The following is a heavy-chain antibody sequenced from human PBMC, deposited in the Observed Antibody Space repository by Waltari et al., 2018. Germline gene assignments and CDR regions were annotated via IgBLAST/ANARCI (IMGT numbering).Heavy chain of an antibody. CDR1: GFTFDDYA. CDR3: AKGGQVGAMLKLGFDY. Sequence: EVQLVESGGGLVQPGRSLRLSCAASGFTFDDYAMNWVRHAPGKGLGWVSGISWNSGSIGYADSVKGRFTISRDNAKNSLYLQMNSLRAEDTALYYCAKGGQVGAMLKLGFDYWGQGTLVTVSS. CDR2: ISWNSGSI. D-gene: IGHD1-26*01. J-gene: IGHJ4*02. V-gene: IGHV3-9*01.